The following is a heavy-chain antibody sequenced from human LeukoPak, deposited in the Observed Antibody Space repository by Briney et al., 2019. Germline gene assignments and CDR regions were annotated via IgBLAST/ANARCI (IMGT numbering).Heavy chain of an antibody. CDR2: IYPADSDI. CDR3: ARQEYCSGGSCYTWFDP. D-gene: IGHD2-15*01. Sequence: GESLKISCKGSGYSINNYWIGWVRQMSGKGLEWMGIIYPADSDIRYSPSLQGQVTISADKSISTAYLQWSSLKASDTAMYYCARQEYCSGGSCYTWFDPWGQGTLVIVSS. J-gene: IGHJ5*02. V-gene: IGHV5-51*01. CDR1: GYSINNYW.